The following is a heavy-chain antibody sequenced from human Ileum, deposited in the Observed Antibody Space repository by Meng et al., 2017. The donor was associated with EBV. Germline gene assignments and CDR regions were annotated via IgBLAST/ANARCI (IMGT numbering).Heavy chain of an antibody. D-gene: IGHD3-9*01. CDR1: GASIRGSRYY. J-gene: IGHJ4*02. Sequence: HLQLQGSGPGLVKPSVPLSLTCTVSGASIRGSRYYWGWIRQPPGKGLEWIGSTYYSGSTNYNPSLKSRVTISVDTSKNQFSLNLSSVTAADTAVYYCARGDILTGYWYYFDYWGQGILVTVSS. CDR3: ARGDILTGYWYYFDY. V-gene: IGHV4-39*07. CDR2: TYYSGST.